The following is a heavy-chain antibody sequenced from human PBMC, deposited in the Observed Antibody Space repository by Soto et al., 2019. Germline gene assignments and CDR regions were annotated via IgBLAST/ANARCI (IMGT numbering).Heavy chain of an antibody. CDR3: GKESLDRRTFDI. J-gene: IGHJ3*02. CDR2: IDGGGGST. Sequence: EVQLLESGGGLVQPGGSLRLSCAASGFTFRSYAMTWVRQAPGKGLKWVSTIDGGGGSTYYADSVKGRFAVSRDNSKNTLYLQMNNLRAEETAVYYCGKESLDRRTFDIWGQGTMVTVSS. V-gene: IGHV3-23*01. CDR1: GFTFRSYA. D-gene: IGHD1-1*01.